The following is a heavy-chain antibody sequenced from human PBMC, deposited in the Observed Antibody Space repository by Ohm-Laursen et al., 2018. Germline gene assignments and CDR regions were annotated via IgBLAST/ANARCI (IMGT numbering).Heavy chain of an antibody. J-gene: IGHJ4*02. D-gene: IGHD3-22*01. CDR1: GGSISSYY. CDR3: ARARNPYDSSGYYNY. V-gene: IGHV4-59*01. CDR2: IYYSGST. Sequence: TLSLTCTVSGGSISSYYWSWIRQPPGKGLEWIGYIYYSGSTNYNPSLKSRVTISVDTSKNQFSLKLSSVTAADTAVYYCARARNPYDSSGYYNYWGQGTLVTVSS.